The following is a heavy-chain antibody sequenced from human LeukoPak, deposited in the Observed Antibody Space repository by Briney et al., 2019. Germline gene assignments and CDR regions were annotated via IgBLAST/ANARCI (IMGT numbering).Heavy chain of an antibody. CDR2: INSDGSRT. Sequence: GGSLRLSCATSGFTFSGYWMHWVRQAPGKGLVWVSRINSDGSRTTYGDSVKGRFTISRDNAKNTLYLQMNSLRVEDTAVYYCAGEGDYSSFDCWGQGTLVTVSS. V-gene: IGHV3-74*01. CDR1: GFTFSGYW. J-gene: IGHJ4*02. D-gene: IGHD2-21*01. CDR3: AGEGDYSSFDC.